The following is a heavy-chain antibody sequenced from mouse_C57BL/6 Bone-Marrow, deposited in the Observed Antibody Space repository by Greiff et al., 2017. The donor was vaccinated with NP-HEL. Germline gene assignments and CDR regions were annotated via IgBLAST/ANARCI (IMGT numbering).Heavy chain of an antibody. CDR2: IRSKSNNYAT. Sequence: EVMLVESGGGLVQPKGSLKLSCAASGFSFNTYAMNWVRQAPGKGLEWVARIRSKSNNYATYYADSVKDRFTISRDDSESMLYLQMNNLKTEDTAMYYCVRHGYYYGSSYGYAMDYWGQGTSVTVSS. J-gene: IGHJ4*01. CDR1: GFSFNTYA. D-gene: IGHD1-1*01. CDR3: VRHGYYYGSSYGYAMDY. V-gene: IGHV10-1*01.